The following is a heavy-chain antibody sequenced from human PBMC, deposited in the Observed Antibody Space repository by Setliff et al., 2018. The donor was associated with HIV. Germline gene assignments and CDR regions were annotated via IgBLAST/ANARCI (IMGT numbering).Heavy chain of an antibody. CDR1: GGSISSNW. J-gene: IGHJ4*02. D-gene: IGHD2-15*01. Sequence: TLSLPCAVSGGSISSNWWSWVRQSPGKGLGWIGEIYHSGSTHYNPSLQSRVTISVDKSKSQFSLKLNSATAADTAVYYCGGNGCYSIDYWGQGTLVTVSS. CDR3: GGNGCYSIDY. CDR2: IYHSGST. V-gene: IGHV4-4*02.